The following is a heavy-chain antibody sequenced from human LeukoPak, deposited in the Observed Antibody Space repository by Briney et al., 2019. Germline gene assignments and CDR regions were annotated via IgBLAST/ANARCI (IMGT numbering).Heavy chain of an antibody. Sequence: SETLSLTCTVSGGSISSSSYYWGWIRQPPGKGLEWLGSIYYSGSTYYNPSLKIPVTISIDTYMIPFSLKLSSVTAADTAVYYCASQPRWDYGDFFDYWGQGMLVTVSS. V-gene: IGHV4-39*01. CDR2: IYYSGST. CDR1: GGSISSSSYY. CDR3: ASQPRWDYGDFFDY. J-gene: IGHJ4*02. D-gene: IGHD4-17*01.